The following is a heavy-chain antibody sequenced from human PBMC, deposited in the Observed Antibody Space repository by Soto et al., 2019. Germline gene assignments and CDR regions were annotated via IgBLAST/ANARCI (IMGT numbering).Heavy chain of an antibody. CDR1: GGSISSYY. D-gene: IGHD1-26*01. CDR3: ARRYGGNFDY. V-gene: IGHV4-59*01. J-gene: IGHJ4*02. Sequence: PSETLSLTCTVSGGSISSYYWSWIRQPPGKGLEWIGYIYYSESTNYNPSLKSRINISVDKSKNQISLKMNSMTAADTAVYYCARRYGGNFDYWGQGTLVTVS. CDR2: IYYSEST.